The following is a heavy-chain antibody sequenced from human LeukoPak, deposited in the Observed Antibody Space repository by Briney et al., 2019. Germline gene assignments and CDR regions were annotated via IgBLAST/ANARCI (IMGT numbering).Heavy chain of an antibody. CDR2: IKKTGSET. Sequence: GGSLRLSCAASGFTFSHFWMSWVRQAPGKGLEWVAYIKKTGSETYYVDSVKGRFTITRDNTRNSLFLQMYSLRAEDTAVYYCAASPVYDSSGYCDYWGQGTLVTVSS. V-gene: IGHV3-7*03. CDR3: AASPVYDSSGYCDY. CDR1: GFTFSHFW. J-gene: IGHJ4*02. D-gene: IGHD3-22*01.